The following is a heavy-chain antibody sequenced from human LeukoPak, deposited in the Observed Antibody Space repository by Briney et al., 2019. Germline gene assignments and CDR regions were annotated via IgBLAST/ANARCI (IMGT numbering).Heavy chain of an antibody. CDR2: ISRSSSYI. Sequence: GGSLRLSCAASGFTFSSYSMNWVRQAPGKGLEWVSSISRSSSYIYYADSVKGRFTISRDNAKNSLYLQMNSLRAEDTAVYYCAREWLLLGWGQGTLVTVSS. CDR3: AREWLLLG. CDR1: GFTFSSYS. J-gene: IGHJ4*02. D-gene: IGHD1-26*01. V-gene: IGHV3-21*01.